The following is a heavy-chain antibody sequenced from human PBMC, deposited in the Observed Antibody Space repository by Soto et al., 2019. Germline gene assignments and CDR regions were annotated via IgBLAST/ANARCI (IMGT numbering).Heavy chain of an antibody. CDR1: GYTFTSYG. CDR3: ARDWGVRGVISRGFDY. V-gene: IGHV1-18*01. CDR2: ISAYNGNT. J-gene: IGHJ4*02. D-gene: IGHD3-10*01. Sequence: QVPLVQSGAEVKKPGASVKVSCKASGYTFTSYGISWVRQAPGQGLEWMGWISAYNGNTNYAQKLQGRVTMTTDTSTSTAYRELRSLISDATAVYYCARDWGVRGVISRGFDYWGQGTLVTVSS.